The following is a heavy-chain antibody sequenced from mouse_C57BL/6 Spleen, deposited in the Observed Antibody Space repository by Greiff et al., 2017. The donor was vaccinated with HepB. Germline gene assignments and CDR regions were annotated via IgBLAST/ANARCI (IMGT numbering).Heavy chain of an antibody. J-gene: IGHJ1*03. V-gene: IGHV1-55*01. CDR2: IYPGSGST. CDR1: GYTFTSYW. CDR3: ARYYMGYWYFDV. D-gene: IGHD1-1*01. Sequence: QVQLQQPGAELVKPGASVKMSCKASGYTFTSYWITWVKQRPGQGLEWIGDIYPGSGSTNYNEKFKSKATLTVDTSSSTAYMQLSSLTSEDSAVYYCARYYMGYWYFDVWGTGTTVTVSS.